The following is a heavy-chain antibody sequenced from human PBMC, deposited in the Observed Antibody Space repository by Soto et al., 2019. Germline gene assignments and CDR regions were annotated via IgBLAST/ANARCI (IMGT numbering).Heavy chain of an antibody. CDR2: IYYSGST. J-gene: IGHJ4*02. CDR3: ARQIRNYGDYADY. D-gene: IGHD4-17*01. CDR1: GGSISSSSYY. V-gene: IGHV4-39*01. Sequence: SETLSLTCTVSGGSISSSSYYWGWIRQPPGKGLEWIGSIYYSGSTYYNPSLKSRVTISVDTSKNQFSLKLSSVTAADTAVYYCARQIRNYGDYADYWGQGTLVTVSS.